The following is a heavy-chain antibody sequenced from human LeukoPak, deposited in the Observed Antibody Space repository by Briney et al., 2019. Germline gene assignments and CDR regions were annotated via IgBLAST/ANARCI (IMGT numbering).Heavy chain of an antibody. CDR2: IYYSGST. V-gene: IGHV4-59*01. D-gene: IGHD3-22*01. Sequence: SETLSLTCTVSGGSISRYYWSWIRQSPGKGLEWIGYIYYSGSTNYNPSLMSRVTISVDTSKNQFSLKLISVTAADTAVYYCARFGTSGYYYYFDYWGQGSLVIVSS. J-gene: IGHJ4*02. CDR3: ARFGTSGYYYYFDY. CDR1: GGSISRYY.